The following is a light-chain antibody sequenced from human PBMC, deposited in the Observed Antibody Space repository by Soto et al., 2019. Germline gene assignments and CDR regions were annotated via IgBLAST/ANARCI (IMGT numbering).Light chain of an antibody. CDR3: QEYGSSPET. CDR1: QSVSSSY. Sequence: EIVLTQSPGTLSLSPGERATLSCRASQSVSSSYLAWYQQKPGQAPRLLIYGASSRATGIPDRFSGSGSGTDFTLTISRLEPEDFAVYYCQEYGSSPETFCQGTKVEIK. J-gene: IGKJ1*01. CDR2: GAS. V-gene: IGKV3-20*01.